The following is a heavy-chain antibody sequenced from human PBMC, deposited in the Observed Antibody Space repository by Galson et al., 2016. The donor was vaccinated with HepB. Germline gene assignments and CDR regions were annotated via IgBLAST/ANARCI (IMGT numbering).Heavy chain of an antibody. CDR2: TYRRSTYYN. V-gene: IGHV6-1*01. D-gene: IGHD6-19*01. Sequence: CAISGDSVSSNSVAWNWIRQSPSRGPEWLGRTYRRSTYYNDDTESVKGRITINPDTSKNQFSLQLSSVTPEDTAVYYCARVAVTGNYYYYGVDVWGQGTTVTVSS. CDR3: ARVAVTGNYYYYGVDV. CDR1: GDSVSSNSVA. J-gene: IGHJ6*02.